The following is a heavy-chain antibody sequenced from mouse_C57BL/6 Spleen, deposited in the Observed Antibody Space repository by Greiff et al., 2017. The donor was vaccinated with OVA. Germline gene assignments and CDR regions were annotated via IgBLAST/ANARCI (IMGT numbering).Heavy chain of an antibody. CDR1: GYSITSGYD. Sequence: DVQLQESGPGMVKPSQSLSLTCTVTGYSITSGYDWHWIRHFPGNKLEWMGYISYSGSTNYNPSLKSRISITHDTSKNHFFLKLNSVTTEDTATYYCARGDGYYRAWFAYWGQGTLVTVSA. V-gene: IGHV3-1*01. D-gene: IGHD2-3*01. J-gene: IGHJ3*01. CDR3: ARGDGYYRAWFAY. CDR2: ISYSGST.